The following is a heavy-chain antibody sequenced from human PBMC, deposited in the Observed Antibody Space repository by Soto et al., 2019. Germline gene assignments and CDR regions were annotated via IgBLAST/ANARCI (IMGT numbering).Heavy chain of an antibody. D-gene: IGHD5-12*01. Sequence: EAQLLESGGGSVQPGGSLRLSCAASGFTFSSDGMSWIRQAPGKGLEWISGLSRGGGSTYYVDSVKGRFTISRDNAKNTLDLIMKSLRVEDTALYYCARDGQYRTDGFDIWGQGTMVTVSS. J-gene: IGHJ3*02. CDR1: GFTFSSDG. CDR3: ARDGQYRTDGFDI. V-gene: IGHV3-23*01. CDR2: LSRGGGST.